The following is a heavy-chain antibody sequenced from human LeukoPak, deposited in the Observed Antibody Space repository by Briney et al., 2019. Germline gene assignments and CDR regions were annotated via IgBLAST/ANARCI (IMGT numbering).Heavy chain of an antibody. V-gene: IGHV1-69*05. D-gene: IGHD5-18*01. Sequence: SVKVSCKASGGTFSSYAISWVRQAPGQGLEWMGGIIPIFGTANYAQKFQGRVTMTRNTSISTAYMELSSLRSEDTAVYYCARAPRFGYSYGFDWFDPWGQGTLVTVSS. CDR1: GGTFSSYA. CDR3: ARAPRFGYSYGFDWFDP. J-gene: IGHJ5*02. CDR2: IIPIFGTA.